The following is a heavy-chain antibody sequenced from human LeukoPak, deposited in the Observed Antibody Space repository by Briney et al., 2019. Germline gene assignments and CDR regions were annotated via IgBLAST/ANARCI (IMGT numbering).Heavy chain of an antibody. CDR3: ARDWGSGSGTIFDY. J-gene: IGHJ4*02. V-gene: IGHV3-7*01. D-gene: IGHD3-16*01. Sequence: GGSQRLACAASGFTFSSYRMTSVRQAPRKGLEWVANIKQDGSEKYYVDSVKGSFTISRDNAKNSLYLQMNSLRAEDTAVYYCARDWGSGSGTIFDYWGQGTQVTVSS. CDR2: IKQDGSEK. CDR1: GFTFSSYR.